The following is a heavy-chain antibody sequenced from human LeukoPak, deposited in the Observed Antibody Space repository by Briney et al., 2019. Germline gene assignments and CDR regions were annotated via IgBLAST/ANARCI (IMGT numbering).Heavy chain of an antibody. V-gene: IGHV3-23*01. J-gene: IGHJ6*02. Sequence: GSLRLSCAASGFTFSSYAMSWVRQAPGKGLEWVSAISGSGGSTYYADSVKGRFTISRDNSKNTLYLQMNSLRAEDTAVYYCAKGRYFDTTSYRMDVWGQGTTVTVSS. CDR1: GFTFSSYA. CDR2: ISGSGGST. D-gene: IGHD3-9*01. CDR3: AKGRYFDTTSYRMDV.